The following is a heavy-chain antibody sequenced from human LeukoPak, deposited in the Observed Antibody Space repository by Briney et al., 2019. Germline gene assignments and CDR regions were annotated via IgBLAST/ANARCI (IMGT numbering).Heavy chain of an antibody. CDR3: AKDAQRGFDYSNSLES. CDR2: IWNDGSNK. J-gene: IGHJ5*01. D-gene: IGHD4-11*01. V-gene: IGHV3-33*06. CDR1: GFTFSHYG. Sequence: GRSLRLSCATSGFTFSHYGMHWVRQAPGKGLEWVAVIWNDGSNKYYGDSVKGRLTISRDNSQNTLYLQMNSLRVEDTAVYYCAKDAQRGFDYSNSLESWGQGTLVTVSS.